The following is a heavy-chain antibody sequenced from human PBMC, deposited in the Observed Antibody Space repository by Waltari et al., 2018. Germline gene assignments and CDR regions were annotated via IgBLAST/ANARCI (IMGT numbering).Heavy chain of an antibody. CDR1: GFTFSEFA. J-gene: IGHJ4*02. Sequence: QVQLVESGGGVVQPGKSLRLACAASGFTFSEFAMHWVRQASGKGLEWVAVITYDDEKHYAASVKGRFAISRDNSKSTLYLQINSLGAEDTGVYYCARDVDYTGHVWVNVGDYWGQGPLVSVSS. CDR2: ITYDDEK. D-gene: IGHD2-2*02. CDR3: ARDVDYTGHVWVNVGDY. V-gene: IGHV3-30*03.